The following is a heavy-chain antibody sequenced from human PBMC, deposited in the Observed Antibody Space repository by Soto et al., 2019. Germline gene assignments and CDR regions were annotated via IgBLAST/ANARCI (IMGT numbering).Heavy chain of an antibody. D-gene: IGHD6-6*01. CDR2: IYPGASDT. CDR3: ARTRSFTLGFYYDGMDV. Sequence: GESLKISCQGSGYSFASYWIGWVRQMPGKDLEWMGIIYPGASDTRYSPTFHGQVTISADKSLRTAYLQWTSLKDSDTALYYCARTRSFTLGFYYDGMDVWGQGTTVTVSS. CDR1: GYSFASYW. V-gene: IGHV5-51*01. J-gene: IGHJ6*02.